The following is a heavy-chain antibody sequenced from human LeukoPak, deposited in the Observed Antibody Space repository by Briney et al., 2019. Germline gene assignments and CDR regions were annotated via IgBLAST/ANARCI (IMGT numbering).Heavy chain of an antibody. CDR3: AKMQGYFDY. Sequence: PGGSLRLSCEASGLTFSSYGMSWVRQAPGKGLQWASAITGDGTTTYYADSVKGRFTISRDNSKNMLYLQMSSLRAEDTAVYYCAKMQGYFDYWGQGTLVPVSS. V-gene: IGHV3-23*01. CDR2: ITGDGTTT. J-gene: IGHJ4*02. CDR1: GLTFSSYG.